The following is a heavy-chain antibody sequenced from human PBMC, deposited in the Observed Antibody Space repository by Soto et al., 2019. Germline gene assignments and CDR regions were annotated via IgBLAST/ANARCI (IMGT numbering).Heavy chain of an antibody. CDR1: GCSFSSYA. D-gene: IGHD2-2*02. CDR3: AKHIVVVPAAIRLGSMDV. J-gene: IGHJ6*02. CDR2: ISGSGGST. Sequence: PGRCMRRSCAACGCSFSSYAMSWVRQAPGKGLEWVSAISGSGGSTYYADSVKGRFTISRDNSKNTLYLQMNSLRAEDTAVYYCAKHIVVVPAAIRLGSMDVWSQGTTVTVSS. V-gene: IGHV3-23*01.